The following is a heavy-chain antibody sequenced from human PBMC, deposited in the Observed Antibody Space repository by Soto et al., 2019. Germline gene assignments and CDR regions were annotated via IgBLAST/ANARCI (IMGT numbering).Heavy chain of an antibody. CDR2: IKQDGSDK. D-gene: IGHD3-9*01. J-gene: IGHJ6*02. CDR3: ARHDGILTGYIGYYYYYGMDV. Sequence: GGSLRLSCAASGFTFSSYWMSWVRQAPGKGLEWVANIKQDGSDKYYVDSVKRRFTISRDNAKNSLYLQMNSLRAEDTAVYYCARHDGILTGYIGYYYYYGMDVWRQGTTATVSS. CDR1: GFTFSSYW. V-gene: IGHV3-7*01.